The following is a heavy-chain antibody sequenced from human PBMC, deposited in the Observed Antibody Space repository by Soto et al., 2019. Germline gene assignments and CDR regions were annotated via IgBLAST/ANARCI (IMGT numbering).Heavy chain of an antibody. CDR1: GRIFSSFP. J-gene: IGHJ1*01. V-gene: IGHV1-69*06. CDR3: ARVGSRDAYNYVLDQ. CDR2: VISASGSV. D-gene: IGHD5-18*01. Sequence: QVQVVQSGAEVKKPGSSVKISCKASGRIFSSFPTSWVRQVPGQGLEWMGGVISASGSVTYAPKFQGRVTMTAVNSAGIGYMELTSLTSEXTAIYYCARVGSRDAYNYVLDQWGPGTMVTVSS.